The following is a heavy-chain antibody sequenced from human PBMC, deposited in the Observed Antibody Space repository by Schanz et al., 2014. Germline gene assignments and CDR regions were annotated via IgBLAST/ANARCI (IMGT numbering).Heavy chain of an antibody. Sequence: QLQLQESGPGLVKPSETLSLTCTVSGDSINGKSYYWGWIRQPPGKGLEWIANIYYNGSPYYNPSPKSRPIISENTSKNQFSLNLSSVTAADTAVYYCARHVLGGYNYPFGYWGQGTLVTVSS. CDR3: ARHVLGGYNYPFGY. CDR1: GDSINGKSYY. J-gene: IGHJ4*02. D-gene: IGHD5-12*01. V-gene: IGHV4-39*01. CDR2: IYYNGSP.